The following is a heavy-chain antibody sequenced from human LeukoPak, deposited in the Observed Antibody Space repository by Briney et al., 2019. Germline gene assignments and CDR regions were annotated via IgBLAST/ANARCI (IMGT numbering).Heavy chain of an antibody. J-gene: IGHJ4*02. CDR2: IYYSGST. D-gene: IGHD6-19*01. CDR3: ARDFSSSGWWDFDY. Sequence: PSETLSLTCTVSGGSISSYYWSWIRQPPGKGPEWIGYIYYSGSTNYNPSLKSRVTISVDTSKNQFSLKLSSVTAADTAVYYCARDFSSSGWWDFDYWGQGTLVTVSS. CDR1: GGSISSYY. V-gene: IGHV4-59*01.